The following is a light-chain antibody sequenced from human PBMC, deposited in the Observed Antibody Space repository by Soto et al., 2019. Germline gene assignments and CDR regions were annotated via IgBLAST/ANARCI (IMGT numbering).Light chain of an antibody. V-gene: IGLV2-11*01. CDR2: DVS. CDR1: SSDVGGYNY. J-gene: IGLJ1*01. CDR3: CSYAGSYTFV. Sequence: QSALTQPRSVSGSPGQSVTISCTGTSSDVGGYNYVSWYQQHPGKAPKLTIYDVSNRPSWVPDRISGSKSGNTASLTISGLKAEDEADYYCCSYAGSYTFVFGTGTKVTVL.